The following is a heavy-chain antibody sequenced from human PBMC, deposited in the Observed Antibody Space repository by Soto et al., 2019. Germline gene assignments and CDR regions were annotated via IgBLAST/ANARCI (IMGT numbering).Heavy chain of an antibody. CDR1: GGSISSYY. Sequence: TLSLTCTVSGGSISSYYWSWIRQPPGKGLEWIGYIYYSGSTNYNPSLKSRVTISVDTSKNQFSLKLSSVTAADTAVYYCAREDYCGSGSYYNDWLDPWGQGTLVTVSS. CDR2: IYYSGST. V-gene: IGHV4-59*01. CDR3: AREDYCGSGSYYNDWLDP. J-gene: IGHJ5*02. D-gene: IGHD3-10*01.